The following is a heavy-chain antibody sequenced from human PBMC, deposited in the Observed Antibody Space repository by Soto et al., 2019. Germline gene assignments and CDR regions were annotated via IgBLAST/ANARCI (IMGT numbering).Heavy chain of an antibody. CDR3: AREGGIAMAAGYYYYGMDV. CDR1: GFTFSSYC. V-gene: IGHV3-33*01. CDR2: IWYDGSNK. D-gene: IGHD6-13*01. J-gene: IGHJ6*02. Sequence: QVQLVESGGGVVQPGRSLRLSCAASGFTFSSYCMHWVRQAPGKGLEWVAGIWYDGSNKYYADSVKGRVTISRDNSKNPLYLQMNSLRAEDKDVYYCAREGGIAMAAGYYYYGMDVWGQGTTVTVSS.